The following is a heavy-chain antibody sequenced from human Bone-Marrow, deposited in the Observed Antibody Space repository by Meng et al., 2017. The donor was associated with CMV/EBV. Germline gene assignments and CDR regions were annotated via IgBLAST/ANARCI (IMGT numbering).Heavy chain of an antibody. V-gene: IGHV1-2*02. J-gene: IGHJ5*02. Sequence: ASVKVSCKASGYTFTGYYMHWVRQAPGQGLEWMGWINPNSGGTNYAQKFQGRVTMTRDTSISTAYMELSRLRSDDTAVYYCAREGIEDGFGEEMGFDPWGQGTLVTVSS. D-gene: IGHD3-10*01. CDR2: INPNSGGT. CDR3: AREGIEDGFGEEMGFDP. CDR1: GYTFTGYY.